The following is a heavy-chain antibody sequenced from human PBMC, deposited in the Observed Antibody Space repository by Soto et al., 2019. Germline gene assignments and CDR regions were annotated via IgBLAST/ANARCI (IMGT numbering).Heavy chain of an antibody. D-gene: IGHD3-10*01. CDR1: GDTFNFYT. CDR3: ATSYGSGSRPFDY. J-gene: IGHJ4*02. CDR2: FNPILDMS. Sequence: QVHLVQSGAEVKKTGSSVKVSCKASGDTFNFYTITWLRQAPGQGLEWMGRFNPILDMSTYAHNFQGRVTVIADKSTSTAHLQLSRLRSDDTATYYCATSYGSGSRPFDYWDQGTLVTFSS. V-gene: IGHV1-69*02.